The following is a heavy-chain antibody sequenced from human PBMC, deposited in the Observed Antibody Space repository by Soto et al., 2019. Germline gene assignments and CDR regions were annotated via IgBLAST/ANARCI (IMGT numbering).Heavy chain of an antibody. CDR1: GFIFSSYA. CDR2: ISNSGDST. CDR3: GKRYCSSTSCAVDF. J-gene: IGHJ4*02. D-gene: IGHD2-2*01. Sequence: HPGGSLRLSCAASGFIFSSYAMSWVRQAPGKGLEWVSKISNSGDSTFYADSVKGRFTISRDNSKNTLYLQMNSLRAEDTAIYYCGKRYCSSTSCAVDFWGQGTPVTVSS. V-gene: IGHV3-23*01.